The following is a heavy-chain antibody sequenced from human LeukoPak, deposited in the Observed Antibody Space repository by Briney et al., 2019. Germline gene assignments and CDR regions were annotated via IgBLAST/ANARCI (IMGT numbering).Heavy chain of an antibody. V-gene: IGHV3-23*01. J-gene: IGHJ4*02. CDR1: GFTFSSYA. CDR2: ISGSGDST. CDR3: AKAFGTSWFFDY. D-gene: IGHD6-13*01. Sequence: PGGSLRLSCAASGFTFSSYAMNWVRQAPGKGLEWVSGISGSGDSTYYADSVKGRFTISRDNSKNTLYLQMNSLRAEDTAVFYCAKAFGTSWFFDYWGQGTLVTVSS.